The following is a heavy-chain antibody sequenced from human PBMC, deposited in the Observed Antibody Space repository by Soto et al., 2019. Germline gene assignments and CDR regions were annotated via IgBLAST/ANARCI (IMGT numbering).Heavy chain of an antibody. CDR3: AREVTPDY. CDR2: ISSSSTI. CDR1: GFTFSSYS. J-gene: IGHJ4*02. D-gene: IGHD2-21*02. V-gene: IGHV3-48*02. Sequence: GGSLRLSCAASGFTFSSYSMNWVRQAPGKGLEWVSYISSSSTIYYADSVKGRFTISRDNAKNSLYLQMNSLRDEDTAVYYCAREVTPDYWGQGTLVTVSS.